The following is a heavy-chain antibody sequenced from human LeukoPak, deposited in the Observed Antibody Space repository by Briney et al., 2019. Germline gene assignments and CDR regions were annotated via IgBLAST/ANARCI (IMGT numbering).Heavy chain of an antibody. CDR3: PRDSIYDSSRSYYYYYGMDV. D-gene: IGHD3-22*01. Sequence: SETLSLTCTVSGGSISSGGYYWSWIRQHPGKGLEWIGYIYYSGSTYYNPSLKSRVTISVDTSKNQFSLKLSSVTAADTAVYYCPRDSIYDSSRSYYYYYGMDVWGQGTTVTVSS. CDR2: IYYSGST. CDR1: GGSISSGGYY. V-gene: IGHV4-31*03. J-gene: IGHJ6*02.